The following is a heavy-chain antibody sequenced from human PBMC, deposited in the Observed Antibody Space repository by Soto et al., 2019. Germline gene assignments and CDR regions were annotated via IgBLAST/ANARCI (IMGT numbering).Heavy chain of an antibody. D-gene: IGHD3-10*01. V-gene: IGHV4-31*02. Sequence: YGTLIRQHPGKGLEWIGYIYYSGSTYYNPSLKSRVTISVDTSKNQFSLKLSSVTAADTAVYYCARGRPVLLGFGELSVYSAFWG. CDR1: Y. CDR2: IYYSGST. J-gene: IGHJ6*01. CDR3: ARGRPVLLGFGELSVYSAF.